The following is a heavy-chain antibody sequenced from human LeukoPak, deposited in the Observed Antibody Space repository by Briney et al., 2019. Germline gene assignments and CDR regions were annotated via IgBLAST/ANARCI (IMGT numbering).Heavy chain of an antibody. CDR1: GYTFTSYD. J-gene: IGHJ4*02. D-gene: IGHD3-9*01. Sequence: ASVKVSCKASGYTFTSYDINWVRQATGQGLEWMGWINVNSGGTNYAQKFYARVTMTRDTSISTAYMELSRLRSDDTAVFYCARSPHILTGENFDFWGQGTLVTVSS. CDR2: INVNSGGT. CDR3: ARSPHILTGENFDF. V-gene: IGHV1-2*02.